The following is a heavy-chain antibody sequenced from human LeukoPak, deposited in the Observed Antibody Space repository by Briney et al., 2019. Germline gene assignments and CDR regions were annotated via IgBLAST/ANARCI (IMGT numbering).Heavy chain of an antibody. CDR2: IRGRGIYV. CDR3: AKGGVYSGYDLSFEY. D-gene: IGHD5-12*01. J-gene: IGHJ4*02. CDR1: GFTFSSYA. V-gene: IGHV3-23*01. Sequence: PGGSLRLSCAASGFTFSSYAMSWVRQAPGKGLEWVSSIRGRGIYVYYADSVKGRFTISRDNSKNTLYLQMNSLRADDTAVYYCAKGGVYSGYDLSFEYWGQGALVTVSS.